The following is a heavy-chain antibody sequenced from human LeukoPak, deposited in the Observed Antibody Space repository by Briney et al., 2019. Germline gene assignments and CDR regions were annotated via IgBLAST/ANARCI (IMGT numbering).Heavy chain of an antibody. J-gene: IGHJ4*02. D-gene: IGHD6-6*01. Sequence: SETLSLTCSVSGGSISSLYWSWTRQPPGKGLEWIGSIYYAGSTNYTPSLKSRVTMFVDMSKIQFSLRLSSVTAANTAVYYCARHRAYSSSSPFDYWGQGTLVTVSS. CDR2: IYYAGST. CDR1: GGSISSLY. V-gene: IGHV4-59*08. CDR3: ARHRAYSSSSPFDY.